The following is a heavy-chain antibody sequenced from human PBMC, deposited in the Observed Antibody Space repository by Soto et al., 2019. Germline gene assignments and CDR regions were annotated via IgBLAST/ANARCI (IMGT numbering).Heavy chain of an antibody. D-gene: IGHD3-3*01. Sequence: ASVKVSCKASGYNFTNYDLTWVRQAPGQGLEWMGWITTYSGAANYPQNFQDRVTMTTDKSTSTAYMELRNLRSDDTAVYYCARFWSAGTFYSRLLDYWGQGALVTVSS. J-gene: IGHJ4*02. CDR2: ITTYSGAA. V-gene: IGHV1-18*01. CDR3: ARFWSAGTFYSRLLDY. CDR1: GYNFTNYD.